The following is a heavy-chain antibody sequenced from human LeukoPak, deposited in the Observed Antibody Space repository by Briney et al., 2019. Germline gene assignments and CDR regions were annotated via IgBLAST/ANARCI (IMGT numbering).Heavy chain of an antibody. CDR2: PDWDDDK. CDR3: ARIRSDSSGYPHNFDY. Sequence: SGPALVKPTQTLTLTCTFSVVSLSASARCVSGMRQPPGKALERLARPDWDDDKYYSTSLKTRLTISKYTFKNHVGLTMINMDAVATAKYHCARIRSDSSGYPHNFDYWGQGTLATVSS. V-gene: IGHV2-70*11. CDR1: VVSLSASARC. J-gene: IGHJ4*02. D-gene: IGHD3-22*01.